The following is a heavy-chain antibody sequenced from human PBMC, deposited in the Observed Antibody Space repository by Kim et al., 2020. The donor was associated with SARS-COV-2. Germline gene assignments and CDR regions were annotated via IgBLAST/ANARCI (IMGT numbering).Heavy chain of an antibody. D-gene: IGHD3-16*01. V-gene: IGHV1-69*04. CDR1: GVSFSTSS. CDR2: IIPNVGIP. CDR3: AKDAHRGSFYISGPIEN. J-gene: IGHJ3*02. Sequence: SVKVSCKASGVSFSTSSISWVRQAPGQGLEWMGKIIPNVGIPSYAQKFQGRVTITADISTETAYMELASLRSEDPAVYFCAKDAHRGSFYISGPIENWG.